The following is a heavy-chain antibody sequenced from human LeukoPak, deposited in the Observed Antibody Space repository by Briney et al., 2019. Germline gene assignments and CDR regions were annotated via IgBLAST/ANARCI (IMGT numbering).Heavy chain of an antibody. CDR3: ASFKLGYCSSTSCYKPFDY. CDR2: IIPIFGTA. CDR1: GGTFISYA. Sequence: GASVKVSCKASGGTFISYAISWVRQAPGQGLEWMGGIIPIFGTANYAQKFQGRVTITTDESTSTAYMELSSLRSEDTAVYYCASFKLGYCSSTSCYKPFDYWGQGTLVTVSS. V-gene: IGHV1-69*05. D-gene: IGHD2-2*02. J-gene: IGHJ4*02.